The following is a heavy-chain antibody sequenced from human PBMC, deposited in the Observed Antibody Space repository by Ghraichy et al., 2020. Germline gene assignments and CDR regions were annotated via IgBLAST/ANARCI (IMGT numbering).Heavy chain of an antibody. CDR2: IYSDGST. CDR3: ARGRRGVDGHAFAI. Sequence: GGSLRLSCAASGFAVSSNYMNWLRQAPGKGLEWVSSIYSDGSTKYADSVRGRFTISRDNSKNTLYLQMNSLRAEDTAVYYCARGRRGVDGHAFAIWGQGTMATV. D-gene: IGHD3-9*01. V-gene: IGHV3-53*01. J-gene: IGHJ3*02. CDR1: GFAVSSNY.